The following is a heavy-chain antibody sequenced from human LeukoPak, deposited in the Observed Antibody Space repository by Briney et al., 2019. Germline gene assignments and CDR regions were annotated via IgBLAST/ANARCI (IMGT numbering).Heavy chain of an antibody. D-gene: IGHD6-13*01. J-gene: IGHJ4*02. CDR2: IYYSGST. CDR1: GVSISSSYSY. CDR3: ARRGEAAAKGGRYFDQ. V-gene: IGHV4-39*01. Sequence: SETLSLTCTVSGVSISSSYSYWGWIRQPPGKGLEWIGNIYYSGSTYYNPSLKSRVTISVDTSKNQFSLKLSSVNAADTAVYFCARRGEAAAKGGRYFDQWGQGTLVTVSS.